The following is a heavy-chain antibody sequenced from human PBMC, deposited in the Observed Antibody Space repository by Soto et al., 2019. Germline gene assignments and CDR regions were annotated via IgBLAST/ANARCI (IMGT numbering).Heavy chain of an antibody. CDR3: VPRALDSGTYFVH. Sequence: EVQVVESGGGFVKPGGSLRLSCAVSGFSFINAWVTWVRQAPGKGLEWVGRIKSIPDGGTTDYAAPVKGRFTISRDDSKKTLYLQMDSLKSEDTAVYYCVPRALDSGTYFVHWGHGILVTVPS. CDR2: IKSIPDGGTT. CDR1: GFSFINAW. J-gene: IGHJ4*01. V-gene: IGHV3-15*07. D-gene: IGHD1-26*01.